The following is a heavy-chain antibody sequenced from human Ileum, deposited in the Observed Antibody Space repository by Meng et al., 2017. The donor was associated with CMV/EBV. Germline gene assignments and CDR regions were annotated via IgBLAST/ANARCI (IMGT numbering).Heavy chain of an antibody. J-gene: IGHJ4*02. D-gene: IGHD2-15*01. V-gene: IGHV3-30-3*01. CDR3: ARDLVLGAPDYLDY. CDR1: GLTLSRCD. Sequence: SGLTLSRCDIQWVRQATGKGPELVAAISTAGGIDLYGGTVKGRFTISRDNSKNTLYLQMNSLRLDDTAMYYCARDLVLGAPDYLDYWGQGTLVTVSS. CDR2: ISTAGGID.